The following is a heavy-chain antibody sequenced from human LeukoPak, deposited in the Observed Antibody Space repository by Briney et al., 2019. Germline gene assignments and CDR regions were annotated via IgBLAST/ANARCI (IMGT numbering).Heavy chain of an antibody. Sequence: ASVKVSCKASGYTFTGYYMNWVRQAPGQGLEWMGWINPNSGGTNYAQKFQGRVTMTRDTSISTAYMELSRLRSDDTAVYYCARGLGRSGGWFDPWGQGTLVTVSS. V-gene: IGHV1-2*02. CDR1: GYTFTGYY. D-gene: IGHD3/OR15-3a*01. CDR3: ARGLGRSGGWFDP. CDR2: INPNSGGT. J-gene: IGHJ5*02.